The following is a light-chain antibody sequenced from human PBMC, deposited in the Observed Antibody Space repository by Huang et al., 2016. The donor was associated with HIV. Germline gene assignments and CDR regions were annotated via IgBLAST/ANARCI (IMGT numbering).Light chain of an antibody. V-gene: IGKV3-20*01. CDR1: QSVSRF. J-gene: IGKJ1*01. CDR2: DAS. CDR3: QEYGSSPWT. Sequence: EIVLTQSPATLSLSPGERATLSCRASQSVSRFLAWYQQKAGQAPRLLIYDASNRATGIPDRFSGSGSGTDFTLTISRLEPEDFVLYYCQEYGSSPWTFGQGTKVEIK.